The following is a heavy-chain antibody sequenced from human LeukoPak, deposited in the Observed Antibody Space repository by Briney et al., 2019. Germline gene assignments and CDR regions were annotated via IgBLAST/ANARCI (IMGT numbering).Heavy chain of an antibody. D-gene: IGHD2-15*01. CDR1: GFTVSSNY. V-gene: IGHV3-66*01. CDR2: IYSGGST. Sequence: GGSLRLSCAASGFTVSSNYMSWVRQAPGKGLEWVSVIYSGGSTYYADSVKGRFTISRDNSKNTLYLQMNSLRAEDTAVYYCARDRKLLLRGVWFDPSGQGTLVTVSS. CDR3: ARDRKLLLRGVWFDP. J-gene: IGHJ5*02.